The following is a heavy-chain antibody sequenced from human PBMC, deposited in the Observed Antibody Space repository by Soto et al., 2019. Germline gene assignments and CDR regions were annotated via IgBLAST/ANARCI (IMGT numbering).Heavy chain of an antibody. Sequence: SETLSLTCTVSGGSVSSGSYYWSWIRQPPGKGLEWIGYIYYSGSTNYNPSLKSRVTISVDTSKNQFSLKLSSVTAADSAMYYCARRGKEFTRSFWLDPWGQGTLVTVSS. CDR1: GGSVSSGSYY. CDR2: IYYSGST. CDR3: ARRGKEFTRSFWLDP. V-gene: IGHV4-61*01. J-gene: IGHJ5*02. D-gene: IGHD3-10*01.